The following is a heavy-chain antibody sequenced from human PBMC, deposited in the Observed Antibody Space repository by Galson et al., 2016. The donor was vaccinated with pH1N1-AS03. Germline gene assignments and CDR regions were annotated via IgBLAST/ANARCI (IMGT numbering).Heavy chain of an antibody. CDR1: DDSISSSPYY. CDR2: ISSSGTT. Sequence: SETLSLTCTVSDDSISSSPYYWAWVRQPPGKGLEWIGSISSSGTTHHNPSLRSRVTILIATSKRQVSLKLTSVTAADTAIYFCARDKEVVVAATPLRSKRTFHYGMDVWGQGTTVTVS. J-gene: IGHJ6*02. D-gene: IGHD2-15*01. CDR3: ARDKEVVVAATPLRSKRTFHYGMDV. V-gene: IGHV4-39*07.